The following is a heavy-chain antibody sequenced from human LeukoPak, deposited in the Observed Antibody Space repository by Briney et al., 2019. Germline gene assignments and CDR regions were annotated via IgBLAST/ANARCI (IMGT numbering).Heavy chain of an antibody. V-gene: IGHV1-2*02. CDR2: INPDSGGT. Sequence: ASVKVSCKASGYTFTSYGISWVRQAPGQGLEWMGWINPDSGGTNYAQNFQGRVTMTRDTSISTAYMELSRLRSDDTAVYYCARGHSSSSSFDYWGQGTLVTVSS. CDR3: ARGHSSSSSFDY. D-gene: IGHD6-6*01. J-gene: IGHJ4*02. CDR1: GYTFTSYG.